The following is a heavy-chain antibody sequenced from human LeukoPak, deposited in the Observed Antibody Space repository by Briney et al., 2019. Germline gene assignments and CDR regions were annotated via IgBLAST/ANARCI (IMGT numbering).Heavy chain of an antibody. CDR1: GYTFTSYG. CDR2: ISAYNGNT. J-gene: IGHJ6*03. Sequence: ASVKVSCMASGYTFTSYGISWVRQAPGRGLEWMGWISAYNGNTNYAQKLQGRVTMTTDTSTSTAYMELRSLRSDDTAVYYCARANSQGYSSSPHYYYYMDVWGKGTTVTVSS. CDR3: ARANSQGYSSSPHYYYYMDV. D-gene: IGHD6-6*01. V-gene: IGHV1-18*01.